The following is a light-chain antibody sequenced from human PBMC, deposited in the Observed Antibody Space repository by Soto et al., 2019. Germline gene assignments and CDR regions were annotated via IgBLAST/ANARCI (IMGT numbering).Light chain of an antibody. CDR2: DVN. V-gene: IGLV2-14*01. Sequence: QSAPTQPASVSGSPGQSITISCTGTSSDIGSHDYVSWYQHHPGKAPKLIIFDVNNRPSGISHRFSGSKSGNTASLIISGLQPEDEADYYCLSYTTNRTHVFGSGTKLTVL. J-gene: IGLJ1*01. CDR3: LSYTTNRTHV. CDR1: SSDIGSHDY.